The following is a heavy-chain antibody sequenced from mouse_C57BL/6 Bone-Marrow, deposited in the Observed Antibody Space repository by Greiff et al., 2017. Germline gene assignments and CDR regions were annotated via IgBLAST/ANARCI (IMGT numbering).Heavy chain of an antibody. V-gene: IGHV3-6*01. Sequence: EESGPGLVKPSQSLSLTCSVTGYSITSGYYWNWIRQFPGNKLEWMGYISYDGSNNYNPSLKNRIPITRDTSKNQFFLKLNSVTTEDTATYYCARDYSNYCYYAMDYWGQGTSVTVSS. CDR1: GYSITSGYY. D-gene: IGHD2-5*01. J-gene: IGHJ4*01. CDR2: ISYDGSN. CDR3: ARDYSNYCYYAMDY.